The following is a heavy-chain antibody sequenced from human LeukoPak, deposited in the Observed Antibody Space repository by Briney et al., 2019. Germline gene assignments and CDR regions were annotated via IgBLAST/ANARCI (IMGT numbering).Heavy chain of an antibody. J-gene: IGHJ6*03. CDR1: GYTFTSYG. D-gene: IGHD4-23*01. V-gene: IGHV1-18*01. CDR3: AREIPPLATVITKYYQYFMDV. Sequence: ASVKVSCKASGYTFTSYGISWVRQAPGQGLEWMGWISAYNGNTNYAQKLQGRVTMTRDTSTSTVYMELRSLRSDDTAVYYCAREIPPLATVITKYYQYFMDVWGKGTTVTVSS. CDR2: ISAYNGNT.